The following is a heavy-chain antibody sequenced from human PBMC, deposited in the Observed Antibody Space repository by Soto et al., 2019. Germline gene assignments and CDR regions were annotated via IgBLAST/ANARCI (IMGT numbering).Heavy chain of an antibody. Sequence: QVQLVQSGAEVQKLGASVKVSCKASGYTFTSYGISWVRQAPGQGLAWMGWISAYNGNTNYAQKLQGRVTMTTDTSTSRAYMELRSLRSDDTAMYYCARDQGTKDTPMVRRDYWGQETLVTVSS. V-gene: IGHV1-18*01. D-gene: IGHD5-18*01. CDR1: GYTFTSYG. J-gene: IGHJ4*02. CDR2: ISAYNGNT. CDR3: ARDQGTKDTPMVRRDY.